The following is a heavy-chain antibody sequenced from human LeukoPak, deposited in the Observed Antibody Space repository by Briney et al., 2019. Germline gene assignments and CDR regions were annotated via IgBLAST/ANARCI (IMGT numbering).Heavy chain of an antibody. Sequence: GGSLRLSCAASGFPFSSYAMSSVRQAPGKGLEWVSTISGSGDNTYYADSVKGRFTISRDNSKNTQYLQMNSLRAEDTAVYYCAKDGPSGGVKWGQGTLVTVSS. D-gene: IGHD2-15*01. V-gene: IGHV3-23*01. CDR3: AKDGPSGGVK. J-gene: IGHJ4*02. CDR1: GFPFSSYA. CDR2: ISGSGDNT.